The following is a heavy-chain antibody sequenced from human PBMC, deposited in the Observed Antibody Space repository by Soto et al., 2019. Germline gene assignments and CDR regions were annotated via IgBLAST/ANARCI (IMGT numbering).Heavy chain of an antibody. J-gene: IGHJ6*02. Sequence: GGSLRLSCAASGFTFSSYSMNWIRQAPGKGLEWVSSISSRSSYIYYADSVKGRFTIARDNAKNSLYLQMNSLRAEHTAVYYCARDQCSGSYGYYYYYYGMDVWGQGTTVTVSS. CDR3: ARDQCSGSYGYYYYYYGMDV. CDR2: ISSRSSYI. D-gene: IGHD6-19*01. CDR1: GFTFSSYS. V-gene: IGHV3-21*01.